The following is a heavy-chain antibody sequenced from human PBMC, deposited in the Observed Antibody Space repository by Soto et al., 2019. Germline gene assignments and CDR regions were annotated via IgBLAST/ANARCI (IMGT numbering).Heavy chain of an antibody. D-gene: IGHD6-13*01. V-gene: IGHV1-8*01. CDR1: GYTFTSYD. Sequence: QVQLVQSGAEVKKPGASVKVSCKASGYTFTSYDINWVRQATGQGLEWMGWMNPNSGNTGYAQKFQGRVTMTRNTSISTAYMELSSLRSEDTAVYYCARKRAAAGSNWFDPWGQGTLVTVSS. J-gene: IGHJ5*02. CDR2: MNPNSGNT. CDR3: ARKRAAAGSNWFDP.